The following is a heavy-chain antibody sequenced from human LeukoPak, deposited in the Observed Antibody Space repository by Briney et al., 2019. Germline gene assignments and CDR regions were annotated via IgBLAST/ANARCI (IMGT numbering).Heavy chain of an antibody. CDR1: GFTFSSNV. V-gene: IGHV3-23*01. D-gene: IGHD1-7*01. J-gene: IGHJ3*02. CDR3: TAENFLYAFDI. CDR2: ITGSGGSI. Sequence: GGSLRLSCAASGFTFSSNVMSWVRRAPGKGLEWVSSITGSGGSIYYADSVKGRFTSSRDNSKNTLYLQMSSLRAEDTAVYYCTAENFLYAFDIWGQGTMVTVSS.